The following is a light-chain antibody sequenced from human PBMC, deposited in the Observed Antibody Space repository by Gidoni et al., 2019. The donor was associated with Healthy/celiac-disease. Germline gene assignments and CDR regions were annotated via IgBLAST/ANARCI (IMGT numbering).Light chain of an antibody. CDR2: DAS. CDR1: QSVSSY. J-gene: IGKJ5*01. Sequence: DIVLTKSPATLSLSPGERATLSCRASQSVSSYLAWYQQKPGQAPRLLIYDASNRATGIPARFSGSGSGTDFALTISSLEPEDFAVYYCQQRSNWPPLTFGQGTRLEI. CDR3: QQRSNWPPLT. V-gene: IGKV3-11*01.